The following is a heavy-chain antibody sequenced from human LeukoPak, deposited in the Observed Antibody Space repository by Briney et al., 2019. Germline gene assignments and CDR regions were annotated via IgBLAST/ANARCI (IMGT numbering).Heavy chain of an antibody. D-gene: IGHD3-3*01. CDR2: ISSSSSTI. Sequence: PGGSLRLSCAASGFTFSSDTMNWARQAPGKGLEWVSYISSSSSTIYHADSVKGRFTISRDNAKNSLYLQMNSLTAEDTAVYYCARNPSTIDSYLDHWGQGTLVTVSS. V-gene: IGHV3-48*01. CDR1: GFTFSSDT. CDR3: ARNPSTIDSYLDH. J-gene: IGHJ4*02.